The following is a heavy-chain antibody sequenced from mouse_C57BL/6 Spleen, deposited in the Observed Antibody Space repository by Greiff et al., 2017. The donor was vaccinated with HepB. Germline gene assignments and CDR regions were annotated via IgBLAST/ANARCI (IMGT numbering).Heavy chain of an antibody. J-gene: IGHJ4*01. CDR2: INPYNGDT. D-gene: IGHD2-1*01. Sequence: EVQLQQSGPELVKPGDSVKISCKASGYSFTGYFMNWVMQSHGKSLEWIGRINPYNGDTFYNQKFKGKATLTVDKSSSTAHMELRSLTSEDSAVYYCARRYYGNFYAMDYWGQGTSVTVSS. V-gene: IGHV1-20*01. CDR1: GYSFTGYF. CDR3: ARRYYGNFYAMDY.